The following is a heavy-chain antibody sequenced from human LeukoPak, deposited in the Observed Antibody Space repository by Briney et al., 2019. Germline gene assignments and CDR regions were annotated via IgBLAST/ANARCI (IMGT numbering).Heavy chain of an antibody. CDR1: GCSISSSSYD. CDR2: IYHSGST. CDR3: ARSPVGCSRFSRYFPYFDY. J-gene: IGHJ4*02. Sequence: SETLSLTCTVSGCSISSSSYDWGWIRQPPGKGLEWFGYIYHSGSTYYNPSLKSRVTISVDRYKNQFSLKLSAVTAAHTAVYYCARSPVGCSRFSRYFPYFDYWRRGTLLSVST. V-gene: IGHV4-30-2*01. D-gene: IGHD2-2*01.